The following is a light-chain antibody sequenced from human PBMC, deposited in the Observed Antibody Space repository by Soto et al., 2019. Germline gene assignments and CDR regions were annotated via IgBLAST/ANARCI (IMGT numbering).Light chain of an antibody. Sequence: EIVMTQSPATLSVSPGERVTLSCRARESLSTYLAWYQQKPGQAPRLLIYGASTKATGIPARFSGSGSATDFTVTISSMQSEDFAVYYCQSYHDWHFTFGQGTKLEI. V-gene: IGKV3-15*01. CDR3: QSYHDWHFT. CDR1: ESLSTY. J-gene: IGKJ2*01. CDR2: GAS.